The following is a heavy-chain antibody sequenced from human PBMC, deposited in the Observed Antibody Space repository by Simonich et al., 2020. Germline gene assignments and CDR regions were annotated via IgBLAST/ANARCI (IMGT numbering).Heavy chain of an antibody. CDR3: ARGALTGDYYYMDV. CDR1: GYTFTGYS. CDR2: FNPNSGGT. D-gene: IGHD7-27*01. J-gene: IGHJ6*03. Sequence: QVQLVQSGAEVKKPGASVKVSCKASGYTFTGYSMHGVRQAPGQGLEWMGWFNPNSGGTNYAQKFQGRVTMTRDTSISTAYMELSRLRSDDTAVYYCARGALTGDYYYMDVWGKGTTVTVSS. V-gene: IGHV1-2*02.